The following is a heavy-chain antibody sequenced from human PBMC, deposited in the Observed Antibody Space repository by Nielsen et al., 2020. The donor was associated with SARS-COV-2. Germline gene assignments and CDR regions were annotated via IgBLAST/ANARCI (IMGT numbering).Heavy chain of an antibody. Sequence: GESLKIFCAASGFTFSSYSMNWVRQAPGKGLEWVSAISGSGGSTYYADSVKGRFTISRDNSKNTLYLQMNSLRAEDTAVYYCAKDGSQAITIFGVVIDNYYYYGMDVWGQGTTVTVSS. CDR3: AKDGSQAITIFGVVIDNYYYYGMDV. CDR2: ISGSGGST. V-gene: IGHV3-23*01. D-gene: IGHD3-3*01. CDR1: GFTFSSYS. J-gene: IGHJ6*02.